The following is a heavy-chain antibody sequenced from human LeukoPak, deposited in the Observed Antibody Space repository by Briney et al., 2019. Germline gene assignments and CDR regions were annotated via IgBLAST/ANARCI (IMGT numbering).Heavy chain of an antibody. CDR2: IRSKGGST. V-gene: IGHV3-64*01. CDR3: ARAATLGYCSGGSCYFSSYFDY. D-gene: IGHD2-15*01. CDR1: GGTFSSYA. Sequence: PAGSLRLPCAAPGGTFSSYATHWVRQAPGKGMKYVSAIRSKGGSTYYANSVKGRFTISRYNSKNTLYLQMGSLRAEDMAVYYCARAATLGYCSGGSCYFSSYFDYWGQGTLVTVSS. J-gene: IGHJ4*02.